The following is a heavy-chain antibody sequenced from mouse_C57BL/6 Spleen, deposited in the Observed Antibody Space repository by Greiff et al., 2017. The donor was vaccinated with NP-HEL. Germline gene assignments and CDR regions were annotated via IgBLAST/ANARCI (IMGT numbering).Heavy chain of an antibody. CDR2: IYPSDSET. D-gene: IGHD2-4*01. Sequence: VQLQQPGAELVRPGSSVKLSCKASGYTFTSYWMDWVKQRPGQGLEWIGNIYPSDSETHYNQKFKDKATLTVDKSSSTAYMQLSSLTSEDSAVYYCARGRDYDDYWGQGTTLTVSS. CDR3: ARGRDYDDY. CDR1: GYTFTSYW. J-gene: IGHJ2*01. V-gene: IGHV1-61*01.